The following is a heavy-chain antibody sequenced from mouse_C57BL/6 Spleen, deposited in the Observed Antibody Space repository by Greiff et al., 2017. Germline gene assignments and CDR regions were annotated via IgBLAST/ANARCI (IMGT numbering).Heavy chain of an antibody. CDR1: GYAFSSSW. V-gene: IGHV1-82*01. Sequence: VQLQQSGPELVKPGASVKISCKASGYAFSSSWLNWVKQRPGQGLEWIGRIYPGDGDTNYNGKFKGKATLTADKSSSTAYMQLSSLTSEDSAVYFCARFTTVVATDYWGQGTTLTVSS. CDR3: ARFTTVVATDY. J-gene: IGHJ2*01. D-gene: IGHD1-1*01. CDR2: IYPGDGDT.